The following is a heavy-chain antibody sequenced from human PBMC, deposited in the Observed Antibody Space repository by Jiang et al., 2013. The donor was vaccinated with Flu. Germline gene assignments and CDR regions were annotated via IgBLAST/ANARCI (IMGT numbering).Heavy chain of an antibody. J-gene: IGHJ4*02. CDR3: ARQVAMALSGPTGTFDY. Sequence: IFPGDSDTKYSRSFQGQVTISANTAINTAYLQWGSLKASDTAMYYCARQVAMALSGPTGTFDYWGQGTLVTVSS. D-gene: IGHD5-18*01. V-gene: IGHV5-51*01. CDR2: IFPGDSDT.